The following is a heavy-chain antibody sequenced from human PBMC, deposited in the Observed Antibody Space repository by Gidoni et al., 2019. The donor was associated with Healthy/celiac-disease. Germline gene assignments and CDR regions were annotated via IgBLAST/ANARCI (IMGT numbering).Heavy chain of an antibody. Sequence: EVQLLESGGGLVQPGGSLRLSCAASGFPFSSYALSWVRQAQGKGLEWVSAIGGSGGSTYYADSVKGRFTISRDNSKNTLYLQMNSLRAEDTAVYYCAKDGVLLWFGEMNNWFDPWGQGTLVTVSS. CDR2: IGGSGGST. D-gene: IGHD3-10*01. CDR1: GFPFSSYA. J-gene: IGHJ5*02. V-gene: IGHV3-23*01. CDR3: AKDGVLLWFGEMNNWFDP.